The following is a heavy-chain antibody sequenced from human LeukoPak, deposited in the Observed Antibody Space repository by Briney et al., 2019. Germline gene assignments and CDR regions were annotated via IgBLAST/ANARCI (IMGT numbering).Heavy chain of an antibody. CDR3: AKSGGYGLIDY. Sequence: PSETLSLTCAVSGASVSGSGYYLGWIRQPPGKGLEWIGNIYYTGNTYYNASLQSRVTISIDTSKNQFSLRLNSVTAADTAMYYCAKSGGYGLIDYWGQGTLVTVSS. J-gene: IGHJ4*02. CDR2: IYYTGNT. V-gene: IGHV4-39*01. D-gene: IGHD1-26*01. CDR1: GASVSGSGYY.